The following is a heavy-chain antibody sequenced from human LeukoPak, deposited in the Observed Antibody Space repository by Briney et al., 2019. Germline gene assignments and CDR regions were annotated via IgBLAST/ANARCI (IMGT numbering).Heavy chain of an antibody. Sequence: GASVKVSCKASGYTFTGYYMHWVRQAPGQGLEWMGWINPNSGGTNYAQKFQGRVTMTRDTSISTAYMELRSLRSDDTAVYYCARELLWFGELFQGMDVWGKGTTVTVPS. J-gene: IGHJ6*03. V-gene: IGHV1-2*02. CDR1: GYTFTGYY. CDR2: INPNSGGT. CDR3: ARELLWFGELFQGMDV. D-gene: IGHD3-10*01.